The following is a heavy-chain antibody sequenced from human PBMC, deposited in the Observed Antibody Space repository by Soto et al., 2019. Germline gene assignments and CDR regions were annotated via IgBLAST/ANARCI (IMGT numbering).Heavy chain of an antibody. J-gene: IGHJ4*02. D-gene: IGHD6-19*01. Sequence: LSLTCTVSGGSISSYYWSWIRQPPGKGLEWIGYIYYSGSTNHNPSLKSRVTISVDTSKNQFSLKLSSVTAADTAVYYCARGDSSGWYHFDYWGQGTLVTVSS. CDR2: IYYSGST. V-gene: IGHV4-59*01. CDR3: ARGDSSGWYHFDY. CDR1: GGSISSYY.